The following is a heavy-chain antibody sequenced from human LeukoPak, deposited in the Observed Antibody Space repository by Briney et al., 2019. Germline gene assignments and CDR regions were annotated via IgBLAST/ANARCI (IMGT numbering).Heavy chain of an antibody. D-gene: IGHD6-19*01. J-gene: IGHJ5*02. CDR1: GYTFTSYD. CDR3: ARDRGQWLVHNWFDP. V-gene: IGHV1-8*01. Sequence: ASVKVSCKASGYTFTSYDINWVRQATGQGLEWMGWMNPNSGNTGYAQKFQGRVIMTRNTSISTAYMELSSLRSEDTAVYYCARDRGQWLVHNWFDPWGQGTLVTVSS. CDR2: MNPNSGNT.